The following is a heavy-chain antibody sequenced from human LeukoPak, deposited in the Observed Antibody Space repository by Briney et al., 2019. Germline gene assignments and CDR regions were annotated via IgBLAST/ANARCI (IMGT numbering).Heavy chain of an antibody. J-gene: IGHJ6*02. CDR1: GFTFRSYA. Sequence: PGGSLRLSCAASGFTFRSYAMHWVRQAPGKGLEWVAVISYDGSNKYYADSVKGRFTISRDNSKNTLYLQMNSLRAEDTAVYYCARERAGGQNYYYYGMDVWGQGTTVTVSS. CDR2: ISYDGSNK. V-gene: IGHV3-30-3*01. CDR3: ARERAGGQNYYYYGMDV. D-gene: IGHD3-16*01.